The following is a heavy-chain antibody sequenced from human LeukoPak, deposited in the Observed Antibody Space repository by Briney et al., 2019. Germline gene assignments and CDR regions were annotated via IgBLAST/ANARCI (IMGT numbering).Heavy chain of an antibody. Sequence: SETLSLTCAVYGGSFSGYYWSWIRQPPGKGLEWIGEINHSGSSNYNPSLKSRVTISVDTSKNQFSLKLSSVTAADTAVYYCARKGYSDYWGQGTLVTVSS. J-gene: IGHJ4*02. CDR1: GGSFSGYY. CDR2: INHSGSS. CDR3: ARKGYSDY. V-gene: IGHV4-34*01.